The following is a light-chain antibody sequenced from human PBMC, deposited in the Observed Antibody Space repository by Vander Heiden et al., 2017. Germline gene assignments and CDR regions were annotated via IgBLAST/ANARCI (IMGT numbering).Light chain of an antibody. CDR2: AAS. V-gene: IGKV1-39*01. CDR1: QSISSY. J-gene: IGKJ1*01. Sequence: TQSPSSLSASVGDRVTITCRASQSISSYLNWYQQKPGKAPKLLIYAASSLQSGVPSRFSGSGSGTDFTLTISSLQPEDFATYYCQQSYSTPRTFGQGTKVEIK. CDR3: QQSYSTPRT.